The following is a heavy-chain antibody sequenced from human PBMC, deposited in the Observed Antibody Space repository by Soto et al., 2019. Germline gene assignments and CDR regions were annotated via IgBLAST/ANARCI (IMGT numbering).Heavy chain of an antibody. CDR2: IYYSGST. D-gene: IGHD3-22*01. Sequence: SETLSLTCTVSGGSISSGDYYWSWIRQPPGKGLEWIGYIYYSGSTYYNPSLKSRVTISVDTSKNQFSLKLSSVTAADTAVYYCARDCHDSSGYYSLELDNCFDPWGQGTLVTVSS. CDR1: GGSISSGDYY. V-gene: IGHV4-30-4*01. CDR3: ARDCHDSSGYYSLELDNCFDP. J-gene: IGHJ5*02.